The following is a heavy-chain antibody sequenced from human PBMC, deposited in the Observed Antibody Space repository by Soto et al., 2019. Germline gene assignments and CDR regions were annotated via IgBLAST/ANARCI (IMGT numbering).Heavy chain of an antibody. CDR1: GFTFSSYG. Sequence: QVQLVESGGGVVQPGRSLRLSCAASGFTFSSYGMHWVRQAPGKGLEWVAVISYDGSNKYYADSVKGRFTISRDNSKNTLYLQMNXLRXEDXXXXXXXXXXXXGMDVWGQGTTVTVSS. J-gene: IGHJ6*02. CDR3: XXXXXXGMDV. CDR2: ISYDGSNK. V-gene: IGHV3-30*03.